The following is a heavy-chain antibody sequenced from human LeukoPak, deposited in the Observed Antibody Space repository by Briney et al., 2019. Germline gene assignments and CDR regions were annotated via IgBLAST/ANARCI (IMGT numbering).Heavy chain of an antibody. J-gene: IGHJ5*02. CDR1: GGSISSGGYY. V-gene: IGHV4-31*03. D-gene: IGHD3-16*01. CDR3: ARDQDTFGGVSNWFDP. CDR2: IYYSGST. Sequence: SETLSLTCTVSGGSISSGGYYWSWIRQHPGKGLEWIGYIYYSGSTYYNPSLKSRVTISVDTSKNRFSLKLSSVTAADTAVYYCARDQDTFGGVSNWFDPWGQGTLVTVSS.